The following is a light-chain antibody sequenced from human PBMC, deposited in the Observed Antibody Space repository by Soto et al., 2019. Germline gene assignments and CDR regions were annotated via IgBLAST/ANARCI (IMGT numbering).Light chain of an antibody. V-gene: IGKV3-20*01. CDR1: QSVSSNQ. CDR3: HQDGSTPGM. Sequence: EIVLTQSPGTLSLSPGERATVSCRATQSVSSNQLAWYQQKPGQAPRLLIYAASSRATGIPDRFSGSGSGTAFTPTIGDREPEDFAVYYCHQDGSTPGMFGQGTKV. CDR2: AAS. J-gene: IGKJ1*01.